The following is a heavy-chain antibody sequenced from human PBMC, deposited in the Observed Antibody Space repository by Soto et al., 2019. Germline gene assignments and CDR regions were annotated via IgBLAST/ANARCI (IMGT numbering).Heavy chain of an antibody. CDR2: ISSGSGSI. V-gene: IGHV3-48*02. CDR1: GFTFTAYS. D-gene: IGHD3-3*01. CDR3: ARDFWDY. Sequence: EVQLVESGGGLVQPGGSLRLSCAASGFTFTAYSMNWVRQAPGKGLEWVSYISSGSGSIYYADSVKGRFTISRDDAKNSLYLQMNSLRDEDTAVYYCARDFWDYWGQGTGVTVSS. J-gene: IGHJ4*02.